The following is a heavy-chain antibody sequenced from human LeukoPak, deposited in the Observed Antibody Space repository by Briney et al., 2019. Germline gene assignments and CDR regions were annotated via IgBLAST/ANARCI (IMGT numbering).Heavy chain of an antibody. CDR1: GYTFTSYD. D-gene: IGHD1-1*01. CDR2: MNPSSGNT. V-gene: IGHV1-8*01. Sequence: GASVKVSCKASGYTFTSYDINWVRQATGQGLEWMGWMNPSSGNTGYAQKFQGRVTMTRNTSISTAYMELSSLRSEDTAVYYCARYTSNWNDGRGYYYYYMDVWGKGTTVTISS. J-gene: IGHJ6*03. CDR3: ARYTSNWNDGRGYYYYYMDV.